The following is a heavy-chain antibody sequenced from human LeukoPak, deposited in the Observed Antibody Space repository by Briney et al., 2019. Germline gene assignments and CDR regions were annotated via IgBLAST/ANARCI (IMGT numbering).Heavy chain of an antibody. V-gene: IGHV1-69*05. CDR3: AGTPVLMVYATFDY. CDR1: GGTFSGYA. J-gene: IGHJ4*02. Sequence: ASVKVSCKASGGTFSGYAISWVRQAPGQGLEWMGGIIPIFGTANYAQKFQGRVTITTDESTSTAYMEPSSLRSEDTAVYYCAGTPVLMVYATFDYWGQGTLVTVSS. D-gene: IGHD2-8*01. CDR2: IIPIFGTA.